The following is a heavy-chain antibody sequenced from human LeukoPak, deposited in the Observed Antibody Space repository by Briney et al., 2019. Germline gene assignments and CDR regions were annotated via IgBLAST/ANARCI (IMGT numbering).Heavy chain of an antibody. Sequence: ASVKVSCKASGYTFTSYGISWVRQAPGQGLEWMGWISAYNGNTNYAQKLQGRVTMTTDTSTSTAYMELRSLRSDDAAVYYCARESYYYDSSGYYDYWGQGTLVTVSS. CDR2: ISAYNGNT. CDR3: ARESYYYDSSGYYDY. D-gene: IGHD3-22*01. CDR1: GYTFTSYG. V-gene: IGHV1-18*01. J-gene: IGHJ4*02.